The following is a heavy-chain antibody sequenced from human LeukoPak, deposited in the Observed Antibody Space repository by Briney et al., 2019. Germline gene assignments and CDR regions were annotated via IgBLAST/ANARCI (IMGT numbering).Heavy chain of an antibody. CDR3: ARDILATSIAAPYY. V-gene: IGHV4-39*07. CDR2: IFYSGRT. CDR1: AGSVSNGPYY. J-gene: IGHJ4*02. D-gene: IGHD6-13*01. Sequence: SETLSLTCTVSAGSVSNGPYYWGWIRQPPGKGLEWIGSIFYSGRTYYNPSLKSRVTMSVDTSKNQFSLRLSSVNAADTAVYYCARDILATSIAAPYYWGQGTLVTVSS.